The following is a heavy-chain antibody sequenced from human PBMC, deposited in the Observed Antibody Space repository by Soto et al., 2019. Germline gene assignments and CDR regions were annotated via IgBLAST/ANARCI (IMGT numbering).Heavy chain of an antibody. D-gene: IGHD1-1*01. CDR1: GGSISSSSYY. Sequence: SETLSLTCTVSGGSISSSSYYWGWIRQPPGKGLEWIGSIYYSGSTFYNPSLKSRVTISVDTSKNQFSLKLSSVTAADTAVYYCARWPQLEPRFDYWGQGTLVTVSS. V-gene: IGHV4-39*01. CDR2: IYYSGST. CDR3: ARWPQLEPRFDY. J-gene: IGHJ4*02.